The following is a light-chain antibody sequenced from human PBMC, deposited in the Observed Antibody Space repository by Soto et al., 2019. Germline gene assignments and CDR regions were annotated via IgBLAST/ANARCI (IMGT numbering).Light chain of an antibody. Sequence: EIVLTQSPVALSLSPGERATLSCRASQSVSSTLLTWYQQKPGQAPRLLIHGVSSRATGIPDRFSGSGSGTDFTLTINRLEPEDFALYYCQQYGSSPPTFGQGTKVDI. CDR1: QSVSSTL. CDR2: GVS. J-gene: IGKJ1*01. V-gene: IGKV3-20*01. CDR3: QQYGSSPPT.